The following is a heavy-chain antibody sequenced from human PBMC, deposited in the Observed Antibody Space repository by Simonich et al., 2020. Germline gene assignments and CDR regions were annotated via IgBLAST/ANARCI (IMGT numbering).Heavy chain of an antibody. CDR1: GYTFTGYY. D-gene: IGHD7-27*01. V-gene: IGHV1-2*02. CDR2: INPNSGGT. CDR3: ARGPRWTGDDAFDI. J-gene: IGHJ3*02. Sequence: QVQLVQSGAEVKKPGASVKVSCKASGYTFTGYYMHWERQAPGQGLEWMGWINPNSGGTNYAQKCQGRVTMTRDTSISTAYMELSRLRSDDTAVYYCARGPRWTGDDAFDIWGQGTMVTVSS.